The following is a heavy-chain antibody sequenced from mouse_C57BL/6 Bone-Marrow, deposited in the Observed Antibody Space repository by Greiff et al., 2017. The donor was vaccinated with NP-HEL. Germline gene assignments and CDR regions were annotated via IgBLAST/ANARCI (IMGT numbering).Heavy chain of an antibody. CDR2: IDPEDGET. CDR3: ARRYYDSSWFAY. J-gene: IGHJ3*01. CDR1: GYTFTSYW. V-gene: IGHV14-2*01. Sequence: EVQLQQPGTELVKPGASVKLSCKASGYTFTSYWMHWVKQRPGQGLEWIGRIDPEDGETKYAPKFQGKATITADTSSNTAYLQLSSLTSEDTAVYYCARRYYDSSWFAYWGQGTLVTVSA. D-gene: IGHD2-4*01.